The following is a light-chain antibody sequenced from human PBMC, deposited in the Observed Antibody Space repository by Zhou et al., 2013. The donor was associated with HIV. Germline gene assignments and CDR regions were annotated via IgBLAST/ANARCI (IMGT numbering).Light chain of an antibody. CDR1: QSVSSSY. Sequence: EIVLTQSPGTLSLSPGDRATLSCRASQSVSSSYLAWYQQKPGQAPRLLIYGASSRATGIPDRFSGSGSGTDFTLTISRLEPEDFAVYYCQQYGNSPKWTFGQGTKVEIK. J-gene: IGKJ1*01. V-gene: IGKV3-20*01. CDR3: QQYGNSPKWT. CDR2: GAS.